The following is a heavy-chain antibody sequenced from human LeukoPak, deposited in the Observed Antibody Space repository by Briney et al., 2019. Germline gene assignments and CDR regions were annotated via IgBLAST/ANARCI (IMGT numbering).Heavy chain of an antibody. CDR2: INPNSGGT. CDR3: AKTLPPQYQLLR. Sequence: ASVKVSCKASGYTFTSYYMHWVRQAPGQGLEWMGWINPNSGGTNYAQKFQGRVTMTRDTSISTAYMEPSRLRSDDTAVYYCAKTLPPQYQLLRWGQGTLVTVSS. D-gene: IGHD2-2*01. J-gene: IGHJ4*02. V-gene: IGHV1-2*02. CDR1: GYTFTSYY.